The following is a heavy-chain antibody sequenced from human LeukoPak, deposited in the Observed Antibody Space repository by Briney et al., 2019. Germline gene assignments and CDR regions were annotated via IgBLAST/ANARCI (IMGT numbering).Heavy chain of an antibody. CDR1: GFTFSSYG. CDR2: ISGSGGST. Sequence: GGTLRLSCAASGFTFSSYGMSWVRQAPGKGLEWVSAISGSGGSTFYADSVKGRFTISRDKSKNTLYLQMNSLSAEDTAVYYCAKAQRTLRYFDWLPDYWGQGTLVTVSS. J-gene: IGHJ4*02. V-gene: IGHV3-23*01. D-gene: IGHD3-9*01. CDR3: AKAQRTLRYFDWLPDY.